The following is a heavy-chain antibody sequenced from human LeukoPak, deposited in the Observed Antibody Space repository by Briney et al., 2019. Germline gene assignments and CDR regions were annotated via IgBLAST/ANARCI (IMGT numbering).Heavy chain of an antibody. V-gene: IGHV1-18*01. CDR2: ISAYNGNT. CDR3: AKIPIAAAGVEYFQH. CDR1: GYTFTSYG. Sequence: ASVKVSCKASGYTFTSYGISWVRQAPGQGLEWMGWISAYNGNTNYAQKLQGRVTMTTDTSTSTAYMELRSLRSDDTAVYYCAKIPIAAAGVEYFQHWGQGTLVTVSS. J-gene: IGHJ1*01. D-gene: IGHD6-13*01.